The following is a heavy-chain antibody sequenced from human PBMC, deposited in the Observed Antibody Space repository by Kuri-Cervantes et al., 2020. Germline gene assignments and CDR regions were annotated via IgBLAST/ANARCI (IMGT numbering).Heavy chain of an antibody. J-gene: IGHJ4*02. V-gene: IGHV4-59*12. D-gene: IGHD4-17*01. CDR2: IYYSGST. Sequence: SETLSLTCAVSGGSISSYYWSWIRQPPGKGLEWIGYIYYSGSTNYNPSLESRVTISVDTSKNQFSLKLSSVTAADTAVYYCAGAGPDYAIEGWGQGTLVTVSS. CDR3: AGAGPDYAIEG. CDR1: GGSISSYY.